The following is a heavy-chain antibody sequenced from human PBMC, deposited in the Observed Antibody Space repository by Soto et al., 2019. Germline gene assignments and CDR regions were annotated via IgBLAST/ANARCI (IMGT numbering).Heavy chain of an antibody. CDR2: INSGSTSV. CDR1: GFIFNSYS. V-gene: IGHV3-48*01. Sequence: PGGSLRLSCVASGFIFNSYSMNGVRQAPGKGLEWISYINSGSTSVFYADSVKGRFTISRDNAKNSLYLQMNSLRAEDTAVYYCGSSASPDAYWGQGTLVTVSS. CDR3: GSSASPDAY. D-gene: IGHD3-22*01. J-gene: IGHJ4*02.